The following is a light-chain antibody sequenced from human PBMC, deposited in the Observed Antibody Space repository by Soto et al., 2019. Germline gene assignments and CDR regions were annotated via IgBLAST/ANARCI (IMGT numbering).Light chain of an antibody. CDR3: AAWDDSLNGYV. J-gene: IGLJ1*01. CDR1: SSNIGSNT. Sequence: QSVLTQPPSASGTPGQRVTISCSGSSSNIGSNTVNWYQQLPRTAPKFLIYSNNQRPSGVPDRFSGSKSGTSASLAISGLQSEDEADYYCAAWDDSLNGYVFGTGTKLTVL. CDR2: SNN. V-gene: IGLV1-44*01.